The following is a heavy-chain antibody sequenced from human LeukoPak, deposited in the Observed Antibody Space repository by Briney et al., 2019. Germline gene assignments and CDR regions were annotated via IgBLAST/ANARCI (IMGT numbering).Heavy chain of an antibody. CDR1: GNSFTSNW. CDR2: IYPGDSRT. J-gene: IGHJ5*02. D-gene: IGHD4-11*01. V-gene: IGHV5-51*01. CDR3: ASRQFSPTWSDP. Sequence: GESLKISCEGIGNSFTSNWIGWVRQTPGKGLEWMGVIYPGDSRTRYNPSFQGRVTISVDRTISTAYLQWSSLEASDTAMYYCASRQFSPTWSDPWGQGTLVTVTS.